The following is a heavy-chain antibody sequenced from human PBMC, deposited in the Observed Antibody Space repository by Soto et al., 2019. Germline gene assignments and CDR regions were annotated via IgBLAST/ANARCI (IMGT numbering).Heavy chain of an antibody. CDR2: IIPIFGTA. V-gene: IGHV1-69*01. CDR1: GGTFSSYA. D-gene: IGHD3-22*01. Sequence: QVQLVQSGAEVKKPGSSVKVSCKASGGTFSSYAISWVRQAPGQGLEWMGGIIPIFGTANYAQKFQGRVTITADESTSTAYMELGSLRSEDTAVYYCARAGYYDSSGYFYYFDYWGQGTLVTVSS. CDR3: ARAGYYDSSGYFYYFDY. J-gene: IGHJ4*02.